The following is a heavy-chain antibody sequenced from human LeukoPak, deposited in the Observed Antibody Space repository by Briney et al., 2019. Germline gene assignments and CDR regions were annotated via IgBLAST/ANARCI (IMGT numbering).Heavy chain of an antibody. CDR1: GFTFSSYG. V-gene: IGHV3-30*02. Sequence: QPGGSLRLSCAASGFTFSSYGMHWVRQAPGKGLEWVAFIRYDGSNKYYADSVKGRFTISRDNSMNTLYLQMHSLRAEDMAVYYCAKGLNRGVVIMPAGQMDVWGKGTTVTISS. CDR2: IRYDGSNK. CDR3: AKGLNRGVVIMPAGQMDV. D-gene: IGHD2-2*01. J-gene: IGHJ6*04.